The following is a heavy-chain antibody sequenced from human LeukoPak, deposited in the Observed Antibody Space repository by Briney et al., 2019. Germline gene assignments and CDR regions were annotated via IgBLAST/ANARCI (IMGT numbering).Heavy chain of an antibody. CDR3: AKAPQYDSSGYTYFDY. Sequence: GGSLRLSCAASGFTFSSYAMSGVRQAPGKGLEWVSAISGSGGSTYYADSVKGRFTISRDNSKNTLYLQMNSLRAEDTSVYYCAKAPQYDSSGYTYFDYWGQGTLVTVSS. CDR1: GFTFSSYA. J-gene: IGHJ4*02. CDR2: ISGSGGST. D-gene: IGHD3-22*01. V-gene: IGHV3-23*01.